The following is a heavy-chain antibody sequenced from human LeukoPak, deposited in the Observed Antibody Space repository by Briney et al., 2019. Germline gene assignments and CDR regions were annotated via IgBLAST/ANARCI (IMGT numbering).Heavy chain of an antibody. Sequence: SQTLSLTCDISGDSVSSNNGAWNRIRQSPSRGLEWLGRTYYRSKWYNDYAGSLNGRITISPDTSKNQFSLHPNSVTPEDTAVYYCARDLGNTGWYTFDYWGQGILVTVSS. CDR2: TYYRSKWYN. D-gene: IGHD6-19*01. V-gene: IGHV6-1*01. CDR1: GDSVSSNNGA. J-gene: IGHJ4*02. CDR3: ARDLGNTGWYTFDY.